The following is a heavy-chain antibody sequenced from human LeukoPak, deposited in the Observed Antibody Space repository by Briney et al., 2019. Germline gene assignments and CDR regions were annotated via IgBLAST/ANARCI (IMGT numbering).Heavy chain of an antibody. V-gene: IGHV3-23*01. J-gene: IGHJ4*02. D-gene: IGHD2-15*01. CDR2: ISGSGGST. Sequence: GGSLRLSCAASGFTFSSYATSWVRQAPGKGLEWVSAISGSGGSTYYADSVKGRFTISRDNSKNTLYLQMNSLRAEDTDVYYCAKDKVDIVVVVAATLWQMYYFDYWGQGTLVTVSS. CDR3: AKDKVDIVVVVAATLWQMYYFDY. CDR1: GFTFSSYA.